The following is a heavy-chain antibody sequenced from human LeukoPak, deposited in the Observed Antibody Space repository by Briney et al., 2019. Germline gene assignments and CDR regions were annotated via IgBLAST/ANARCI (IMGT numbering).Heavy chain of an antibody. CDR3: ARDHRTSGSYYFDY. D-gene: IGHD1-1*01. J-gene: IGHJ4*02. CDR2: ISGMSSTI. Sequence: GGSLRLSCAAPGFTFSSYSMNWVRQAPGKGLEWVSYISGMSSTIYYADSVKGRFTISIDNAEHSVYLQMNSLRPEDAAVYYCARDHRTSGSYYFDYWGQGTLVTVSS. CDR1: GFTFSSYS. V-gene: IGHV3-48*01.